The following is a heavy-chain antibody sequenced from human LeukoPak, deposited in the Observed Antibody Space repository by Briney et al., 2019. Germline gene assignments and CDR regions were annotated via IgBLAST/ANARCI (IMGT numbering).Heavy chain of an antibody. CDR3: ARDFIVVVPAAISWFDP. D-gene: IGHD2-2*01. CDR1: GFTFSSCS. Sequence: GGSLRLSCAASGFTFSSCSMNWVRQAPGKGLEWVSYISSSSSTIYYADSVKGRFTISRDNAKNSLYLQMNSLRAEDTAVYYCARDFIVVVPAAISWFDPWGQGTPVTVSS. CDR2: ISSSSSTI. V-gene: IGHV3-48*01. J-gene: IGHJ5*02.